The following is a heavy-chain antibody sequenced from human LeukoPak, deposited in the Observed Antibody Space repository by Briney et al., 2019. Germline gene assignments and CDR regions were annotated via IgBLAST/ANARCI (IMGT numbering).Heavy chain of an antibody. CDR3: ARASSFRFGIAAAGNWFDP. D-gene: IGHD6-13*01. CDR2: INPSGGST. CDR1: GYTFTSYY. J-gene: IGHJ5*02. Sequence: ASVKVSCKASGYTFTSYYMHWVRQAPGQGLEWMGIINPSGGSTSYAQKFQGRVTMTRDTSTSTVYMELSSLRSEDTAVYYCARASSFRFGIAAAGNWFDPWGQGTLVTVSS. V-gene: IGHV1-46*01.